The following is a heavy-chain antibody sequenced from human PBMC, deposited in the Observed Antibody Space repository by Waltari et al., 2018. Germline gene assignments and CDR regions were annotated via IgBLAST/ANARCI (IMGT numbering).Heavy chain of an antibody. Sequence: EVQLVESGGGLVQPGGSLRLSCAASGFSFGSYAMTWVRRAPGKGLECVSAIADGGAVTYYVGSVKGRFTISRDNSRNTLYLQMNSLRAEDTAVYYCAKLDRKSPDYWGQGTLVTVSS. J-gene: IGHJ4*02. CDR3: AKLDRKSPDY. V-gene: IGHV3-23*04. CDR2: IADGGAVT. CDR1: GFSFGSYA.